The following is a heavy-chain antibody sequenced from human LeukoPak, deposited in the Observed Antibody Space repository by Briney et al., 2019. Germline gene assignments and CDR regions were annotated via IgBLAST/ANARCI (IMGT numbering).Heavy chain of an antibody. CDR2: IDHSGSN. V-gene: IGHV4-38-2*01. CDR1: GYSISSGYY. Sequence: SETLSLTCAVSGYSISSGYYWGWIRQPPGKGLECIGSIDHSGSNYYNPSLKSRVIISVDMSKDQFSLKLSSLTAADTAIYYCARFKGYSSSWHFDYWGQGTLVTVSS. CDR3: ARFKGYSSSWHFDY. J-gene: IGHJ4*02. D-gene: IGHD6-13*01.